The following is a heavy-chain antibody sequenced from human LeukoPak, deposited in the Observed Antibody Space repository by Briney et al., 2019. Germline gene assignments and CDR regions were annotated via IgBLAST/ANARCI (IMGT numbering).Heavy chain of an antibody. CDR1: GGSFSGYY. V-gene: IGHV4-34*01. D-gene: IGHD2-2*01. CDR3: ARGRLRYCSSTSCNTFDY. Sequence: SETLSLTCAVYGGSFSGYYWSWIRQPPGKGLEWIGEINHSGSTNYNPSLKSRVTISVDTSKNQFSLKLSSVTAADTAVYYCARGRLRYCSSTSCNTFDYWGQGTLVTVSS. J-gene: IGHJ4*02. CDR2: INHSGST.